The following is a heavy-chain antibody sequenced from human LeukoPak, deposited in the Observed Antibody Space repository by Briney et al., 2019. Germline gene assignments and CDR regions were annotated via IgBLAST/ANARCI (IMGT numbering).Heavy chain of an antibody. CDR2: INPKSGGT. D-gene: IGHD4-23*01. V-gene: IGHV1-2*02. CDR3: AKYTDYGGNFYFDY. CDR1: GYSFTGYY. Sequence: ASVKVSCKASGYSFTGYYMHWVRQAPGQGLEWMGWINPKSGGTNCAQKFQGRVTMTRDTSISTAYMELSRLRSDDTAVYYCAKYTDYGGNFYFDYWGQGTLVTVSS. J-gene: IGHJ4*02.